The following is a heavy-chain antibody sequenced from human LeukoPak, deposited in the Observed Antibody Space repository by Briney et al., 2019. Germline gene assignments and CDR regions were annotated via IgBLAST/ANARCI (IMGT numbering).Heavy chain of an antibody. J-gene: IGHJ4*02. CDR1: GGTFSSYA. D-gene: IGHD5-18*01. CDR2: IIPIFGTA. V-gene: IGHV1-69*13. Sequence: SVKVSCKASGGTFSSYAISWVRQAPGQGLEWMGGIIPIFGTANYAQKFQGRVTITADESTSTAYMELSRLRSDDTAVYYCAKDTAMAYYFDYWGQGTLVTVSS. CDR3: AKDTAMAYYFDY.